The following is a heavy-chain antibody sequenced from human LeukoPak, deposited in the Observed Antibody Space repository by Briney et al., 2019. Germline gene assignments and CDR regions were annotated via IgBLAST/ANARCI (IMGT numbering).Heavy chain of an antibody. D-gene: IGHD6-19*01. CDR2: IYGSGYT. CDR3: ARETSLAGFASGLGFNY. J-gene: IGHJ4*02. Sequence: KPSETLSLTCTVSGGSLSSYYWTWIRQPPGKGLEWIGYIYGSGYTNYNPSLKSRVTMSIDTSKNHFSLKLTSVTAADTATYYCARETSLAGFASGLGFNYWGQGILVTVSS. V-gene: IGHV4-59*01. CDR1: GGSLSSYY.